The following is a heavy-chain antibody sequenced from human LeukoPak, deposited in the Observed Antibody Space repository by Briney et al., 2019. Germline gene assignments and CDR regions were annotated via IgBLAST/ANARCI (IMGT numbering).Heavy chain of an antibody. Sequence: GGSLRLSCAASGFTFSHYSIDWVRQAPGKGLERVASITSSSSHIYYADSVKGRFTMSRDKAKNSLYLQMNSLRAEDTAIYYCARVMGATVTTFHYYCMDVWGVGTTVTVSS. CDR1: GFTFSHYS. V-gene: IGHV3-21*01. CDR3: ARVMGATVTTFHYYCMDV. D-gene: IGHD4-11*01. CDR2: ITSSSSHI. J-gene: IGHJ6*03.